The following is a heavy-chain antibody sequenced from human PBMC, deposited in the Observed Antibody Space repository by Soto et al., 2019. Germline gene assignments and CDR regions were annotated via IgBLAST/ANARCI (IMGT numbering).Heavy chain of an antibody. CDR1: GGSFSGYY. J-gene: IGHJ6*03. CDR3: ASVPRMRVGTPPRYYYYMDV. CDR2: TNHSGST. V-gene: IGHV4-34*01. Sequence: SETLSLTCAVYGGSFSGYYWSWIRQPPGKGLEWIGETNHSGSTNYNPSLKSRVTISVDTSKNQFSLKLSSVTAADTAVYYCASVPRMRVGTPPRYYYYMDVWGKGTTVTVS. D-gene: IGHD1-26*01.